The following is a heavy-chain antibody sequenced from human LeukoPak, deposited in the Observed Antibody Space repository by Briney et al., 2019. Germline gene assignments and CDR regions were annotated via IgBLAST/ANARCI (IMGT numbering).Heavy chain of an antibody. V-gene: IGHV4-34*01. CDR2: INHSGST. CDR3: ARGWNGDSPTYPLFDY. J-gene: IGHJ4*02. Sequence: RSSETLSLTCAVYGGSFSGYYWSWIRQPPGKGLEWIGEINHSGSTNYNPSLKSRVTISVDTSKNQFSLKLSSVTAADTAVYYCARGWNGDSPTYPLFDYWGQGTLVTVSS. D-gene: IGHD1-1*01. CDR1: GGSFSGYY.